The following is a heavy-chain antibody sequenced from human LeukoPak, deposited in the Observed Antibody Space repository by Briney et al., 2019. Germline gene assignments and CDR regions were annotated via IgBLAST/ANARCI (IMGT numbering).Heavy chain of an antibody. D-gene: IGHD3-10*01. J-gene: IGHJ3*02. V-gene: IGHV4-39*01. CDR3: ARPSMVRGVISNAFDI. Sequence: SETLSLTCTVSGGSISSGNYYWGWIRQPPGKGLEWIGSIYYSGSTYYNPSLKSRVTISVDTSKNQFSLKLSSVTAADTAVYYCARPSMVRGVISNAFDIWGQGTMVTVSS. CDR2: IYYSGST. CDR1: GGSISSGNYY.